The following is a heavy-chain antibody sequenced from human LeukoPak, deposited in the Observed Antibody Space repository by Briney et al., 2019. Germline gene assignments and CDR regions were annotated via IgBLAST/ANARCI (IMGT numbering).Heavy chain of an antibody. CDR2: IYPGESDT. CDR3: ARQGYSYGLYYYYYMDV. CDR1: GYSFTSYW. D-gene: IGHD5-18*01. Sequence: GESLKISCKGSGYSFTSYWIGWVRQMPGKGLEWMGIIYPGESDTRYSPSFKGQVTFSADKSISTAYLQWSSLKASDTAMYYCARQGYSYGLYYYYYMDVWGKGTTVTVSS. V-gene: IGHV5-51*01. J-gene: IGHJ6*03.